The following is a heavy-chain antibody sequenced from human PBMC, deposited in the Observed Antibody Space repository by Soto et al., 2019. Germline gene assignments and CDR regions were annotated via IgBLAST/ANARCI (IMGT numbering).Heavy chain of an antibody. CDR3: ARLVVPAARTQNWFDP. J-gene: IGHJ5*02. CDR1: GGSISSSSYY. CDR2: IYYSGST. Sequence: SSETLSLTCTVSGGSISSSSYYWGWIRQPPGKGLEWIGSIYYSGSTYYNPSLKSRVTISVDTSKNQFSLKLSSVTAADTAVYYCARLVVPAARTQNWFDPWGQGTLVTVSS. V-gene: IGHV4-39*01. D-gene: IGHD2-2*01.